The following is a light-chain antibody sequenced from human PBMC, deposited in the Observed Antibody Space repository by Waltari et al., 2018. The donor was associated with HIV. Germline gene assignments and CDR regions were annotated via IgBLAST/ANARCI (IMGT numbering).Light chain of an antibody. CDR2: GGS. CDR3: QQYGRSPG. CDR1: QSLSSSD. Sequence: EIVLTQSPGTLSLSPGERATLSCRASQSLSSSDLAWYQHKLGQIPRLLIYGGSNRAAGIPGRFSGSASGTDFTLTISRLEPEDFAVYYCQQYGRSPGFDGGTKLEI. V-gene: IGKV3-20*01. J-gene: IGKJ4*01.